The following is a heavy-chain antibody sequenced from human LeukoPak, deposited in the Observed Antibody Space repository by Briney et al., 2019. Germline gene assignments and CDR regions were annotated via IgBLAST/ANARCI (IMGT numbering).Heavy chain of an antibody. D-gene: IGHD3-22*01. Sequence: SETLSLTCTVSGGSISGAGYYWSWIRQHPGKGLEWIGYIYYSGSTYYNPSLKSRVTISADTSKNQFSLKLSSVTAADTAVYYCARAGYSGGYYPVDSWGQGTLVTVSS. J-gene: IGHJ5*01. CDR2: IYYSGST. V-gene: IGHV4-31*03. CDR1: GGSISGAGYY. CDR3: ARAGYSGGYYPVDS.